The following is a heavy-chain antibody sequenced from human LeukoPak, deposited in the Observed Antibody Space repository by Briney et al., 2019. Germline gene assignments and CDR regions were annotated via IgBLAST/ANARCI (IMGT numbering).Heavy chain of an antibody. CDR2: IYHRGST. CDR3: ARDNFGVVTTTFPFDY. Sequence: SETLSLTCAFAGYSISSCYYWGWIRQPPGKGLEWIGSIYHRGSTYYNPSLKSRVTISVDTSQNQFSLKLSSVTAADTAVYYCARDNFGVVTTTFPFDYWGQGTLVTVSS. D-gene: IGHD3-3*01. J-gene: IGHJ4*02. CDR1: GYSISSCYY. V-gene: IGHV4-38-2*02.